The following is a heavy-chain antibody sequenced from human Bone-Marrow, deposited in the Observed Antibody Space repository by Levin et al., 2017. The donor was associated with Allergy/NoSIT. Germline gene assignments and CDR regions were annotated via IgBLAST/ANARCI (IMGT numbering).Heavy chain of an antibody. CDR3: TKESHLYCSGGGCFAD. J-gene: IGHJ4*02. D-gene: IGHD2-15*01. V-gene: IGHV3-30*18. Sequence: PGGSLRLSCAASGFTFSSFGMHWVRQAPGKGLEWVSFISYSGSRQYSTDSVKGRFTISRDNSKNTLFLQMNDLPTEDTALYYCTKESHLYCSGGGCFADWGQGTLVTVSS. CDR2: ISYSGSRQ. CDR1: GFTFSSFG.